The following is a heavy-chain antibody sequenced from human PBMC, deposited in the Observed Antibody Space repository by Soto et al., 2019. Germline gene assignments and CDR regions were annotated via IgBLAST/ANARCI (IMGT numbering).Heavy chain of an antibody. J-gene: IGHJ4*02. Sequence: ASVKVSCKVSGYTLAELSMHWVRQAPGKGLEWMGGFDPEDGETIYAQKFQGRVTMTEDTSTDTAYMELSSLRSEDTAVYYCATGIIVGVAATNFDYWGQGTLVTVSS. CDR3: ATGIIVGVAATNFDY. V-gene: IGHV1-24*01. D-gene: IGHD2-15*01. CDR1: GYTLAELS. CDR2: FDPEDGET.